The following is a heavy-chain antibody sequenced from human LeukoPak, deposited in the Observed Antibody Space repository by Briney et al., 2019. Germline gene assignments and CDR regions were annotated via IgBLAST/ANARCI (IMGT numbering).Heavy chain of an antibody. CDR2: IWYDGSNK. CDR1: GFTFSSYG. J-gene: IGHJ4*02. D-gene: IGHD4-11*01. V-gene: IGHV3-33*01. Sequence: GGSLRLSCAASGFTFSSYGMHWVRQAPGKGLEGVAVIWYDGSNKYYADSVKGRFTITRDNSKNTLYPQMNSLRAEDTAVYYCARWVHTAYTDYWGQGTLVTVSS. CDR3: ARWVHTAYTDY.